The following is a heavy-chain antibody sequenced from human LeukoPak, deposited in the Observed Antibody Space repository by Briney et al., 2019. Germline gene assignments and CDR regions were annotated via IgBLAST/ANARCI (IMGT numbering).Heavy chain of an antibody. V-gene: IGHV3-30*18. CDR2: ISYEGSIK. CDR1: GFTFSSYE. Sequence: GGSLRLSCAASGFTFSSYEMDWVRQAPGKGLEWVAVISYEGSIKYYADSVKGRFTISRDNSKNTLYLQMNSLRAEDTAVYYCAKCQGRVCSSTPHGMDVWGRGTTVTVSS. J-gene: IGHJ6*02. CDR3: AKCQGRVCSSTPHGMDV. D-gene: IGHD2-2*01.